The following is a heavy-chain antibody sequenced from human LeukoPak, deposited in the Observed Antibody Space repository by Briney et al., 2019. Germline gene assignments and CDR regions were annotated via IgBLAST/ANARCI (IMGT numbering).Heavy chain of an antibody. J-gene: IGHJ4*02. Sequence: GSLRLSCAASGFTFSNAWMSWVRQPPGKGLEWIGEINHSGSTNYNPSLNSRVTISVDTSKHQFSLKLRSVTAADTAVYYCARSRAVWYYYDSSGYYYHFEYWGQGTLVTVSS. D-gene: IGHD3-22*01. CDR2: INHSGST. V-gene: IGHV4-34*01. CDR3: ARSRAVWYYYDSSGYYYHFEY. CDR1: GFTFSNAW.